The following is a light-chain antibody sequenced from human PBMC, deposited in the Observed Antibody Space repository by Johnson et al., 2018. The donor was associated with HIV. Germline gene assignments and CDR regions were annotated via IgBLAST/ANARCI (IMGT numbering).Light chain of an antibody. V-gene: IGLV1-51*02. CDR3: AAWDDSLNGPV. J-gene: IGLJ1*01. CDR1: SSNIGNNY. Sequence: QSVLTQPPSVSAAPGQKVTISCSGSSSNIGNNYVSWYQQLPGTAPKLLIYENNKRPSGIPDRFSGSKSGTSATLAISGLQVDDEADYYCAAWDDSLNGPVFGTGTEVAVL. CDR2: ENN.